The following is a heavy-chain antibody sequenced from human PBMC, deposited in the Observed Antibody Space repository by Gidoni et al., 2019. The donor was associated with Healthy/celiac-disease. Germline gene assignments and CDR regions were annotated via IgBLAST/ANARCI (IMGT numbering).Heavy chain of an antibody. V-gene: IGHV5-10-1*01. Sequence: EVQLVQSGAEVKKPGESLRISCKGSGYSFTSYWISWVRQMPGKGLEWMGRIDPSDSYTNYSPSVQGHVTISADKSISTAYLQWSSLKASDTAMYYCARHGHSSSWYLWGESIRDYYYYYGMDVWGQGTTVTVSS. CDR3: ARHGHSSSWYLWGESIRDYYYYYGMDV. CDR1: GYSFTSYW. J-gene: IGHJ6*02. D-gene: IGHD6-13*01. CDR2: IDPSDSYT.